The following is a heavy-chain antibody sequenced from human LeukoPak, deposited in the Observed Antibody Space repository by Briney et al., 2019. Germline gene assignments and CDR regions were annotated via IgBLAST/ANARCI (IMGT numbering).Heavy chain of an antibody. Sequence: SETLSLTCAVYGGSFSGYYWSWIRQPPGKGLEWIGEINHSGSTNYNPSLKSRVTISVDTSKNQFSLKLSSVTAADTAVYYCARESPGWFGELTTEDYWGQGTLVTVSS. J-gene: IGHJ4*02. V-gene: IGHV4-34*01. D-gene: IGHD3-10*01. CDR1: GGSFSGYY. CDR2: INHSGST. CDR3: ARESPGWFGELTTEDY.